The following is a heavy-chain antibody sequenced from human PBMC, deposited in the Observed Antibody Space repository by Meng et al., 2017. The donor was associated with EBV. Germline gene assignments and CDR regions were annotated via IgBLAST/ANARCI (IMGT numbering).Heavy chain of an antibody. D-gene: IGHD1-26*01. CDR1: ECTFRTYL. CDR2: INSDGSST. CDR3: VRGYGGSYLGGDH. Sequence: QQVQSGVGVVQTGLSLGISCAASECTFRTYLMQWVSQGPGKGLVWFSRINSDGSSTSYADSVKGRFSISRDNAKNTLYLQMNSLTVDDTAIYYCVRGYGGSYLGGDHWGQGTLVTVSS. J-gene: IGHJ5*02. V-gene: IGHV3-74*01.